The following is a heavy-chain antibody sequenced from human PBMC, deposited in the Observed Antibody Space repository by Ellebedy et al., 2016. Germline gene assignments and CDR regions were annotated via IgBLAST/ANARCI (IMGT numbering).Heavy chain of an antibody. CDR1: GFTFRNYW. V-gene: IGHV3-7*01. Sequence: GGSLRLXXAPSGFTFRNYWMTWARQAPGKGLEWVANIKHDGSQKYYMDSVKGRFTISRDNARDSLYLQMNSLRAEDTAVYYCARGWIEGQPRRVDYWGQGTLVTVSS. CDR3: ARGWIEGQPRRVDY. J-gene: IGHJ4*02. CDR2: IKHDGSQK. D-gene: IGHD1-14*01.